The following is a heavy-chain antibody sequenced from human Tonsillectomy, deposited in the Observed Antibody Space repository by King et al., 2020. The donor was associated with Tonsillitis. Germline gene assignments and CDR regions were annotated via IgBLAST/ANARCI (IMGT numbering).Heavy chain of an antibody. CDR2: IYYSGSS. D-gene: IGHD6-13*01. Sequence: QLQESGPGLVKPSETLSLTCTVSGGSISSTSYYWGWIRQPPGKGLVWIGSIYYSGSSYYNPSLKSRVTISVDTSKNQFSLNLSSVTAADTAVYYCASSPAGYYYYYYMDVWGKGTTVTVSS. J-gene: IGHJ6*03. CDR3: ASSPAGYYYYYYMDV. CDR1: GGSISSTSYY. V-gene: IGHV4-39*01.